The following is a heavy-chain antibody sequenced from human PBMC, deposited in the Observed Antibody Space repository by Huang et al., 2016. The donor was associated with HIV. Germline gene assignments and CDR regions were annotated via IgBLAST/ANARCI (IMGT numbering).Heavy chain of an antibody. CDR3: ARVFAASDY. CDR1: GFTFSSYS. V-gene: IGHV3-21*01. J-gene: IGHJ4*02. CDR2: ITSGSTYT. D-gene: IGHD2-15*01. Sequence: EVQLVESGGGLVKPGGSLRLSCAASGFTFSSYSMNWVRQALGKGREWVSSITSGSTYTDYADSVKGRFTISRDNAKNSLYLQMNNLRGEDTAVYYCARVFAASDYWGQGTLVTVSS.